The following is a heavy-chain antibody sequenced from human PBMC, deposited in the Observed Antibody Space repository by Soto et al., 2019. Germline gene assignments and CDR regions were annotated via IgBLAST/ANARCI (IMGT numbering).Heavy chain of an antibody. CDR1: AYSFTTYH. CDR2: ITPDAGAT. D-gene: IGHD2-2*01. CDR3: ARADIVLVPASQGNWFDP. J-gene: IGHJ5*02. V-gene: IGHV1-46*04. Sequence: QVQLVQSGAEVKKPGASVTVSCKASAYSFTTYHIHWVRQAPGQGLEWMGLITPDAGATNYAQRLQGRPRTTRATSTSTVHMELSSPTVHNTAVYYCARADIVLVPASQGNWFDPWGQGTLVTVSS.